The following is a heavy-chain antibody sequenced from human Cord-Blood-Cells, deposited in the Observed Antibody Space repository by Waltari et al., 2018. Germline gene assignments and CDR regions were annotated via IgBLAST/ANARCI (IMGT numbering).Heavy chain of an antibody. D-gene: IGHD3-10*01. CDR3: ANYYGSGSYDAFDI. CDR1: GFTXSSYA. CDR2: ISGSGGST. J-gene: IGHJ3*02. Sequence: EVXLLESGGGLVQPGGSLXLXCAXSGFTXSSYALXWVRQXPWKGVEWVSAISGSGGSTYYADSVKGRFTISRDNSKNTLYLQMNSLRAEDTAVYYCANYYGSGSYDAFDIWGQGTMVTVSS. V-gene: IGHV3-23*01.